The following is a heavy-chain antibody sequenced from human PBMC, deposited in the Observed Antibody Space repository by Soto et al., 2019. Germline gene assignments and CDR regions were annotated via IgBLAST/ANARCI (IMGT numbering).Heavy chain of an antibody. CDR1: GFTFSSYA. Sequence: GGSLRLSCAASGFTFSSYAMSWVRQAPGKGLEWVSAISGSGGSTYYADSVKGRFTISRDNSKNTLYLQMNSLRAEDTAVYYCAKDSSLASITIFGLLNTGYNWFDPWGQGTLVTVPQ. V-gene: IGHV3-23*01. CDR3: AKDSSLASITIFGLLNTGYNWFDP. D-gene: IGHD3-3*01. J-gene: IGHJ5*02. CDR2: ISGSGGST.